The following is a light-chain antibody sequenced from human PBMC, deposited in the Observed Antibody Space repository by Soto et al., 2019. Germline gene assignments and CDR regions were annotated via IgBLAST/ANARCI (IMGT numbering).Light chain of an antibody. CDR2: YDT. CDR1: NIGSKS. Sequence: SYELTQPPSVSVAPGKTARITCGGNNIGSKSVHWYQQKPGQAPVLVIYYDTDRPSGIPERFSGSNSGNTATLTINRVAAGDEADYYCQVWDSSSDHVVFGGGTKVTVL. CDR3: QVWDSSSDHVV. J-gene: IGLJ2*01. V-gene: IGLV3-21*04.